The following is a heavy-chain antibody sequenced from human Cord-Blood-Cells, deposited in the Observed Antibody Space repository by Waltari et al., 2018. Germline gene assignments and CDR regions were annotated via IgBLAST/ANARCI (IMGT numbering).Heavy chain of an antibody. Sequence: QVQLHQWGAGLLKPSETLSLTCAVYGGSFSGYYWIWIRQPPGKGLEWIGEINHSGSTNYNPSLKSRVTISVDTSKNQFSLKLSSVTAADTAVYYCASITHYYDSSGYYEYFQHWGQGTLVTVSS. CDR1: GGSFSGYY. CDR3: ASITHYYDSSGYYEYFQH. D-gene: IGHD3-22*01. V-gene: IGHV4-34*01. J-gene: IGHJ1*01. CDR2: INHSGST.